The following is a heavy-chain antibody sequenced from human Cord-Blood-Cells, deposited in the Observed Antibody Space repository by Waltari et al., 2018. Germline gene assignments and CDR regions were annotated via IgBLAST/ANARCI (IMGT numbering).Heavy chain of an antibody. V-gene: IGHV3-23*04. D-gene: IGHD2-2*01. Sequence: EVQLVESGGGLVQPGGSLRLSCAASGFTFSSYAMSWVRQAPGKGLEWASASGGSTYYADSVKGRFTISRDNSKNTLYLQMNSLRAEDTAVYYCAKGGYCSSTSCYYDFWSGYYYYYGMDVWGQGTTVTVSS. J-gene: IGHJ6*02. CDR3: AKGGYCSSTSCYYDFWSGYYYYYGMDV. CDR2: SGGST. CDR1: GFTFSSYA.